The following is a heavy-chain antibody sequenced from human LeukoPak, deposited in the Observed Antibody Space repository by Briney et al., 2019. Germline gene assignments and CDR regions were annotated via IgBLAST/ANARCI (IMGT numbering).Heavy chain of an antibody. J-gene: IGHJ4*02. V-gene: IGHV4-59*05. CDR2: IYYSGTT. Sequence: SETLSLTCSVSGDSINSYYWSWIRQPPGKGLEWIGSIYYSGTTYYNPSLKSRVTISVDTSKNQFSLKLSSVTAADTAVYYCARLGLGSSRDYWGQGTLVTVSS. D-gene: IGHD6-6*01. CDR1: GDSINSYY. CDR3: ARLGLGSSRDY.